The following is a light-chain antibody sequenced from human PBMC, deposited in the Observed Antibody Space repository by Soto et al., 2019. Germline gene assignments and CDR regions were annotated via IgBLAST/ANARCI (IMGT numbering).Light chain of an antibody. CDR1: QSINNF. J-gene: IGKJ1*01. Sequence: IQMTQSPPSLSASQGDRITINCRASQSINNFLHWYQKKPGKAPELLIFAASTLQTGVPSRFRGSGSGTDFTLTISSLQPEDFATYYCQQAYSIPRSFAQGTKV. V-gene: IGKV1-39*01. CDR3: QQAYSIPRS. CDR2: AAS.